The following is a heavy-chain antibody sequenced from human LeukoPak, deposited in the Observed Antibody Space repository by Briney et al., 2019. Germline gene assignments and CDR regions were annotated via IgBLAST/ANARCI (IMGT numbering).Heavy chain of an antibody. Sequence: SETLSLTCTVSGGSISGSSYYWGWIRQPPGKGLEWIGSIYYTGSTYHNPSLKSRVTISVDTSKNQFSLKLSSVTAADTAVYYCARGGQQWLVPDWYFDLWGRGTLVTVSS. D-gene: IGHD6-19*01. CDR1: GGSISGSSYY. CDR3: ARGGQQWLVPDWYFDL. J-gene: IGHJ2*01. CDR2: IYYTGST. V-gene: IGHV4-39*01.